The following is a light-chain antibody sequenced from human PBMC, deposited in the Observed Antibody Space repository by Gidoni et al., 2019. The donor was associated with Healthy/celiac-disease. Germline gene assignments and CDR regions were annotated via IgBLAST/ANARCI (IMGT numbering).Light chain of an antibody. CDR3: SSYTSSSTLV. CDR1: SSDVGGYNY. V-gene: IGLV2-14*01. CDR2: EVS. J-gene: IGLJ2*01. Sequence: QSALTQPASVSGSPGQSITISCTGTSSDVGGYNYVSWYQQHPGKAPKLMIYEVSNRPSGVSNRFSGSKSGNTASLTLSGLQPEDAADYYCSSYTSSSTLVFGGGTKLTVL.